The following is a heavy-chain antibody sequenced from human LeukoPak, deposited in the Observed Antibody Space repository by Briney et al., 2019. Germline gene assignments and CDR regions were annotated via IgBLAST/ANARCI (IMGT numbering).Heavy chain of an antibody. V-gene: IGHV3-48*01. CDR2: ISGTSNTI. CDR3: ARDLGSYSSGWYMGFDY. Sequence: AGGSLRLSCVASGFTFSTYSMNWVSQAPGKGLEWVSYISGTSNTIYYADSVKGRFTISRDNAKNSLYLQVNSLRAEDTAIYYCARDLGSYSSGWYMGFDYWGQGTLVTVSS. J-gene: IGHJ4*02. D-gene: IGHD6-19*01. CDR1: GFTFSTYS.